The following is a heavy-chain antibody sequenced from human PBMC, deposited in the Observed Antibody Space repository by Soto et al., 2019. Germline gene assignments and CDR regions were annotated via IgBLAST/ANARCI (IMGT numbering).Heavy chain of an antibody. CDR2: LSDSGGST. CDR3: AKVSSSWYSGFFDL. Sequence: EVQLLESGGGLVQPGGSLRLSCTASGFTFSSHAMTWVRQAPGKGLEWVSGLSDSGGSTYYADSVKGRFTISRDNSMNTLYLQMTTLRAEDTAVYYCAKVSSSWYSGFFDLWGQGTLVTVSS. V-gene: IGHV3-23*01. D-gene: IGHD6-13*01. J-gene: IGHJ4*02. CDR1: GFTFSSHA.